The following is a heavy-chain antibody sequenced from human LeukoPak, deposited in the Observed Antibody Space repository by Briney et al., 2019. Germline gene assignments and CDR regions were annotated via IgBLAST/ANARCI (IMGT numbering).Heavy chain of an antibody. CDR2: INHSGST. J-gene: IGHJ4*02. CDR3: ATFAIAAAAGTGFDY. Sequence: PSETLSLICAVYGDSFSGYYWSWLRQPPGKGLEWLGEINHSGSTNYNPSLKSRVTISVDTSKNQFALKLSSVTAADTAVYYCATFAIAAAAGTGFDYWGQGTLVTVSS. CDR1: GDSFSGYY. D-gene: IGHD6-13*01. V-gene: IGHV4-34*01.